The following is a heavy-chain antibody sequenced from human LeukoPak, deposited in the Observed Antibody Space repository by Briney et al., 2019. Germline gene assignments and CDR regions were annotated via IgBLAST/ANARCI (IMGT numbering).Heavy chain of an antibody. J-gene: IGHJ4*02. D-gene: IGHD1-26*01. Sequence: ASVKVSCKASGYTFSSSYYMHWVRQAPGQGLEWMGIINPSGGTTSYAQKFQSRVTVTRDTSTSTVYVELTSPRSEYTAVYYCGRGWAVGVRAGFDYWGQGTLVTVSS. CDR2: INPSGGTT. CDR3: GRGWAVGVRAGFDY. CDR1: GYTFSSSYY. V-gene: IGHV1-46*03.